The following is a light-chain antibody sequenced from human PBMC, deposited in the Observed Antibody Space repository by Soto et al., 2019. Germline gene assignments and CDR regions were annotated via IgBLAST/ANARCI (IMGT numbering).Light chain of an antibody. CDR1: QSVSSTY. CDR2: GAS. V-gene: IGKV3-20*01. Sequence: EIVLTQSPGTLSLSPGERATLSCRASQSVSSTYLAWYQQNPGQAPRLLIYGASSRATGIPDRFSGSGSGTDFTLTIRRLEPEDFAVYYCQQYGSSPWTFGQGTKVEIK. J-gene: IGKJ1*01. CDR3: QQYGSSPWT.